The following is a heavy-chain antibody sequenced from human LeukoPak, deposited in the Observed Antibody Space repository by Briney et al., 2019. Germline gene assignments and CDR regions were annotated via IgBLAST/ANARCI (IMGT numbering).Heavy chain of an antibody. V-gene: IGHV4-4*02. J-gene: IGHJ6*02. CDR1: GGSISSSTW. Sequence: PSETLSLTCAVSGGSISSSTWWSWVRLPPGKGLEWIGEIFHSGSTNFNPSLKSRLTMSVDESKHEFSLKLTSVTAADTAVYYCARGTVGMDVWGQGTTVTVSS. CDR3: ARGTVGMDV. CDR2: IFHSGST.